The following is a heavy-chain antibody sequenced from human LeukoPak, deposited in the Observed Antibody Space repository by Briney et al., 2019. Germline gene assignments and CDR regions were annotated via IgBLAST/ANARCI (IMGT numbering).Heavy chain of an antibody. CDR3: ARGPDYGDYRLYYYYYMDV. J-gene: IGHJ6*03. Sequence: SETLSLTCTVSGGSINRSYYYWGWIRQPQGKGLEWIGTIYYSGSTFYNPSLKSRVSISVDTSKNQFSLKLSSVTAADTAVYYCARGPDYGDYRLYYYYYMDVWGKGTTVTISS. CDR2: IYYSGST. V-gene: IGHV4-39*07. D-gene: IGHD4-17*01. CDR1: GGSINRSYYY.